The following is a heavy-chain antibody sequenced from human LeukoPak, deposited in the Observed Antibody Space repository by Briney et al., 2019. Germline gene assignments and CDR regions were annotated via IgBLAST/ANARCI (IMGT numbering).Heavy chain of an antibody. CDR1: GFTFSSYW. V-gene: IGHV3-74*01. CDR3: ARDLGLDYGDYPDYFDY. CDR2: INSDGSST. J-gene: IGHJ4*02. D-gene: IGHD4-17*01. Sequence: GGSLRLSCAASGFTFSSYWVHWVRQAPGKGLVWVSRINSDGSSTSYAESVKGRFTISRDNAKNTLYLQLNGLRAEATAVYYCARDLGLDYGDYPDYFDYWGQGTLVTVSS.